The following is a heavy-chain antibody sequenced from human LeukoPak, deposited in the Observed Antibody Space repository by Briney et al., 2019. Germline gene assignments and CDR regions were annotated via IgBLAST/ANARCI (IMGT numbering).Heavy chain of an antibody. V-gene: IGHV5-51*01. CDR1: GCSFTSYW. Sequence: GESLKISCKGSGCSFTSYWIGWVSQMPGKGLEWMGIIHPGDSDTRYSPSFQGQVTISADKSISTAYLQYSSLTASDTAMHYCARHVSTSSNWFDHWGQGTLVTVSS. CDR2: IHPGDSDT. D-gene: IGHD2-2*01. J-gene: IGHJ5*02. CDR3: ARHVSTSSNWFDH.